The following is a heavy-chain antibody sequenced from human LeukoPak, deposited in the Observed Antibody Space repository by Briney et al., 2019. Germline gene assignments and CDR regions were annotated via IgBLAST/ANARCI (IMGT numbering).Heavy chain of an antibody. D-gene: IGHD7-27*01. Sequence: ASVKVSCKASGYTFTREYIHWVRQAPGQGLEWMGRIYLGDDTAGHPQKFQGRVTMTRDTSSSTVYMDLNSLTSDDTAMYYCVREPTGGSFDYWGQGTLVTVSS. CDR3: VREPTGGSFDY. V-gene: IGHV1-46*01. CDR2: IYLGDDTA. J-gene: IGHJ4*02. CDR1: GYTFTREY.